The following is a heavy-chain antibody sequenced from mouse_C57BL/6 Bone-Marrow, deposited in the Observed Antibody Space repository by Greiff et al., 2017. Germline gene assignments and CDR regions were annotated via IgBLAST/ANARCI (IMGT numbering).Heavy chain of an antibody. J-gene: IGHJ1*03. Sequence: QVQLQQSGAELVRPGTSVKVSCKASGYAFTNYLIEWVKQRPGQGLEWIGVINPGSGGTNYNEKFKGKATLTADKSSSTAYMQLSSLTSEGSAVYFCAREEYYGSSYWYFDVWGTGTTVTVSS. CDR2: INPGSGGT. D-gene: IGHD1-1*01. CDR1: GYAFTNYL. CDR3: AREEYYGSSYWYFDV. V-gene: IGHV1-54*01.